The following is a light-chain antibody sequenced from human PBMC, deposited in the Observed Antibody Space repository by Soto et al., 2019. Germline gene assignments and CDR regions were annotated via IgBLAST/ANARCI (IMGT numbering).Light chain of an antibody. CDR1: QSVSSY. V-gene: IGKV3-11*01. CDR2: DAS. J-gene: IGKJ4*01. Sequence: EIVLTQSPATLSLSPGERATLSCRASQSVSSYLAWYQQKPGQAPRLLIYDASNRATGIPARFSGSGSGTDFTLTISSLEPEDSVVYYCQQRSNWPLTFGGGTKVEIK. CDR3: QQRSNWPLT.